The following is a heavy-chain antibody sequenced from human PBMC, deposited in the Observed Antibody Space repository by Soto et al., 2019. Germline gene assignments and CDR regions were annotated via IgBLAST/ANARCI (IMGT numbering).Heavy chain of an antibody. CDR3: ARDLSYSSGDFDY. J-gene: IGHJ4*02. V-gene: IGHV1-69*13. CDR1: GGTFSSYA. D-gene: IGHD3-22*01. CDR2: IIPIFGTA. Sequence: EASVKVSCKASGGTFSSYAISWVRQAPGQGLEWMGGIIPIFGTANYAQKFQGRVTITADESTSTAYMELSSLRSEDTAMYYCARDLSYSSGDFDYWGQGTLVTVPQ.